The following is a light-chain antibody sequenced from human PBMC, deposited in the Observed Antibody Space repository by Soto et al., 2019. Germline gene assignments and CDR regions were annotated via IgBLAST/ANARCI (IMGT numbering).Light chain of an antibody. J-gene: IGKJ1*01. CDR2: DAS. Sequence: ETVLTQSPGTLSLSPGERATLSCRASQSVGSSHLAWYQQKPGQAPRLLIYDASTRATGIPDRFSGSGSGTDFTLTISRLEPEDFAVYYCQHYGRSPPSWTFGQGTKVEIK. CDR1: QSVGSSH. CDR3: QHYGRSPPSWT. V-gene: IGKV3-20*01.